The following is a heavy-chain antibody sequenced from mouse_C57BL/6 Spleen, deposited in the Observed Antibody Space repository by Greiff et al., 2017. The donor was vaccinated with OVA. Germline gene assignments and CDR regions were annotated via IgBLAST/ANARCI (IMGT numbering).Heavy chain of an antibody. Sequence: QVQLQQPGAELVMPGASVKLSCKASGYTFTSYWMHWVKQRPGQGLEWIGEIDPSDSYTNYNQKFKGKSTLTVDKSSSTAYMQLSSLTSADSAVYYCASRLTAYFDDWGQGTTLTVSS. CDR1: GYTFTSYW. D-gene: IGHD4-1*01. CDR2: IDPSDSYT. J-gene: IGHJ2*01. V-gene: IGHV1-69*01. CDR3: ASRLTAYFDD.